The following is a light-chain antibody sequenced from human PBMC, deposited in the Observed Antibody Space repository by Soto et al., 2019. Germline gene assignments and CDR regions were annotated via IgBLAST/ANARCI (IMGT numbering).Light chain of an antibody. CDR2: GAS. J-gene: IGKJ1*01. CDR1: QSVSSSY. V-gene: IGKV3-20*01. CDR3: QQYGSSRGT. Sequence: ELVLTQSPGTLSLSPGERATLSCRASQSVSSSYLAWYQQKPGQAPRLLIYGASSRATGIPDGFSGSGSGTDFTLTISKVEREDFAVYYCQQYGSSRGTFGQGTKV.